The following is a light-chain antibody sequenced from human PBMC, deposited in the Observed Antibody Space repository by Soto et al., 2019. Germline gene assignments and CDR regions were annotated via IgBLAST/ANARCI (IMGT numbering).Light chain of an antibody. CDR3: QQYSSLWT. Sequence: EIVLTQFPATLSSSPGERATLSCRASQTVSSRLAWYQHKPGQAPRLLIYDTSNRATGIPARFSGSGSGTDFTLSISRLEPEDFAVYYCQQYSSLWTFGQGTKVDIK. J-gene: IGKJ1*01. CDR2: DTS. V-gene: IGKV3-11*01. CDR1: QTVSSR.